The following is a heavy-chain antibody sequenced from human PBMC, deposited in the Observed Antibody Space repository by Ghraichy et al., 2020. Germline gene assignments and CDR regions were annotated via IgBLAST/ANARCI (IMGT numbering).Heavy chain of an antibody. V-gene: IGHV3-33*01. CDR1: GFTFSSYG. D-gene: IGHD3-3*01. Sequence: GGSLRLSCAASGFTFSSYGMHWVRQAPGKGLEWVAVIWYDGSNKYYADSVKGRFTISRDNSKNTLYLQMNSLRAEDTAAYYCARTIFGARRYYYYYGMDVWGQGTTVTVSS. J-gene: IGHJ6*02. CDR3: ARTIFGARRYYYYYGMDV. CDR2: IWYDGSNK.